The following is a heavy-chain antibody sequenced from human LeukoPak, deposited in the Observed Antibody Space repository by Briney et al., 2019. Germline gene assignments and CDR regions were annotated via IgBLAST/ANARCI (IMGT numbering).Heavy chain of an antibody. Sequence: PGGSLRLSCAASGFTFSSYSMNWVRQAPGKGLEWVSSISSSSSYIYYADSVKGRFTISRDNAKNSLYLQMNSLRAEDTAVYYCASPIGNYGDYDYWGQGTLVTVSS. CDR2: ISSSSSYI. D-gene: IGHD4-17*01. CDR1: GFTFSSYS. J-gene: IGHJ4*02. V-gene: IGHV3-21*01. CDR3: ASPIGNYGDYDY.